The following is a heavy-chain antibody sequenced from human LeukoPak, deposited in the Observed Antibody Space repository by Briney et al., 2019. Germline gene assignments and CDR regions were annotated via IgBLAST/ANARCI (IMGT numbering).Heavy chain of an antibody. CDR1: GGSISSSSYY. D-gene: IGHD5-24*01. J-gene: IGHJ4*02. Sequence: SETLSLTCTVSGGSISSSSYYWGWIRQPPGKGLEWIGSIYYSGSTYYNPSLKSRVTISVDTSKNQFALKLSSVTAADTAVYYCARHSVATISFDYWGQGTLVTVSS. CDR3: ARHSVATISFDY. CDR2: IYYSGST. V-gene: IGHV4-39*01.